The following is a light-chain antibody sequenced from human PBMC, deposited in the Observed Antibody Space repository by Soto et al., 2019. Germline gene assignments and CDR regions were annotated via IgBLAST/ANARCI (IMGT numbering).Light chain of an antibody. Sequence: QAVVTQPPSVSGAPGQRVTISCAGSSSNIGAGSDVHWYQQLPGTAPKLLICGNSNRPSGVPDRFSGSKSGTSASLAITGLQAEDEADYYCQSYDSSLSGVVFGGGTKLTVL. CDR1: SSNIGAGSD. CDR2: GNS. CDR3: QSYDSSLSGVV. V-gene: IGLV1-40*02. J-gene: IGLJ3*02.